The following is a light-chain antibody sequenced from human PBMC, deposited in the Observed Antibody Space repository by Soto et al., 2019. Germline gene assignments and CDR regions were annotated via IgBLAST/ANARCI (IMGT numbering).Light chain of an antibody. CDR2: GTS. V-gene: IGKV3-15*01. CDR3: HQCYDWPPGT. CDR1: QTIHNN. Sequence: IVMTQSPATLSVSPGERATLSCRASQTIHNNLAWYQQKPGQSPRLLIYGTSTRATSVPARFSGSGSGTEFNHTISSLQAEDFVVYYGHQCYDWPPGTFGPGTKVEIK. J-gene: IGKJ1*01.